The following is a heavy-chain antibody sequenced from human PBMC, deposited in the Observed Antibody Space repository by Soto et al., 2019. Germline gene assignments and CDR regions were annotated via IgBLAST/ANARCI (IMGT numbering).Heavy chain of an antibody. CDR3: TRIGVDTS. CDR1: GFTFSGSA. D-gene: IGHD3-16*01. J-gene: IGHJ4*02. V-gene: IGHV3-73*01. CDR2: IRSKANSYAT. Sequence: ESGGGLVQPGGSLKLSCAASGFTFSGSAMHWVRQASGKGLEWVGRIRSKANSYATAYAASVKGRFTISRDDSKNTAYLQMNSLKTEDTAVYYCTRIGVDTSWGPGTLVTVSS.